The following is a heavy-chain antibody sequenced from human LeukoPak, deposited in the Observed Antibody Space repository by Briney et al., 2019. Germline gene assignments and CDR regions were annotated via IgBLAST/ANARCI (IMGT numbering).Heavy chain of an antibody. CDR1: GGSFSSGDYY. V-gene: IGHV4-30-4*01. CDR2: MYYSCST. CDR3: ARPYYYDSRIDP. Sequence: SQTLSLTCTVSGGSFSSGDYYWSWIRQPPGKGLEGIPYMYYSCSTYYTPSLMSRVTMSAETSKNQLSLKLSSVTAADTAVYYCARPYYYDSRIDPWGQGILVTVSS. J-gene: IGHJ5*01. D-gene: IGHD3-22*01.